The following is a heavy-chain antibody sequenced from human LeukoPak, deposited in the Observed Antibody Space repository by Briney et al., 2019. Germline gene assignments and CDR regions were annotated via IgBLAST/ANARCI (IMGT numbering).Heavy chain of an antibody. CDR1: GGSISSSSYY. CDR2: IYYSGST. Sequence: PSETLSLTCTVSGGSISSSSYYWGWIRQPPGKGLEWIGSIYYSGSTYFNPSLKSRVTISVDTSKNQFSLKLSSVTAADTAVYYCACMVRGVTGNVIDYWGQGTLVTVPS. D-gene: IGHD3-10*01. V-gene: IGHV4-39*07. J-gene: IGHJ4*02. CDR3: ACMVRGVTGNVIDY.